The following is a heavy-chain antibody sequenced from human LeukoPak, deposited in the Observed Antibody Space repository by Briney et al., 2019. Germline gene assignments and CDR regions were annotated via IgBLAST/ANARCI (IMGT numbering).Heavy chain of an antibody. CDR2: MNPNSGNT. V-gene: IGHV1-8*02. CDR1: GYTFTGYY. J-gene: IGHJ4*02. D-gene: IGHD1-1*01. Sequence: ASVKVSCKASGYTFTGYYMHWVRQATGQGLEWMGWMNPNSGNTGYAQKFQGRVTMTRNTSISTAYMELSSLRSEDTAVYYCAVRTGRIDYWGQGTLVTVSS. CDR3: AVRTGRIDY.